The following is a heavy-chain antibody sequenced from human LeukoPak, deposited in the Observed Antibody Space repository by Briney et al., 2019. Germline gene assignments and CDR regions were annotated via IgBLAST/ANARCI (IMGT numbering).Heavy chain of an antibody. J-gene: IGHJ6*02. V-gene: IGHV3-30*03. D-gene: IGHD1-26*01. CDR3: ARSGSYSYYGLDV. CDR2: ISYDGSNK. CDR1: GFTFSSFG. Sequence: GGSLRLSCAASGFTFSSFGMHWVRQAPGKGLGWVAVISYDGSNKYYADSVKGRFTISRDNSKNTLDLQMNSLRAEDTAVYYCARSGSYSYYGLDVWGQGTTVTVSS.